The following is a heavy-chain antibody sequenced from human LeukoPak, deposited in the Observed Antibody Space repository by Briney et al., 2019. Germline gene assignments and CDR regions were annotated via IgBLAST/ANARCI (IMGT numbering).Heavy chain of an antibody. Sequence: ASVTDSFKGSGYTFTNYGISWVRQARGKGVEWMGWISAYNGNTNYAQKLQGRVTMTTDTSTSTAYMELRSLRSDDTAVYYCSISTGWPSYFDYLGQGTLVTVSS. CDR1: GYTFTNYG. D-gene: IGHD1-1*01. J-gene: IGHJ4*02. CDR3: SISTGWPSYFDY. V-gene: IGHV1-18*01. CDR2: ISAYNGNT.